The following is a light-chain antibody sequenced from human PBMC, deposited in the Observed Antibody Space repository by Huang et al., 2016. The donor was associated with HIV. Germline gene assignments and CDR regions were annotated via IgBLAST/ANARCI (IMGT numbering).Light chain of an antibody. CDR1: QSLLYRSNNKNH. CDR2: WVS. CDR3: QQYYTVPWT. Sequence: DIVLTQSPHSLAVSLGERATINCKSSQSLLYRSNNKNHLVWYQQKPGQPPKLLMYWVSHRESGVPYRFSASGSGTDFTLTISSLQAEDVAVYYCQQYYTVPWTFGQGTKVEI. J-gene: IGKJ1*01. V-gene: IGKV4-1*01.